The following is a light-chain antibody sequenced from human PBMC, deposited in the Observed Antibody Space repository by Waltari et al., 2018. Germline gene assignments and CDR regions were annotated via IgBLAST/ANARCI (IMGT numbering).Light chain of an antibody. V-gene: IGLV2-14*03. CDR1: SSAIGFYNF. Sequence: QSALPQPASVTGSPGQSVTISCTGTSSAIGFYNFFSWYQQHPDKAPKPMIYDVTNRPSGVSDRFSASKSGNTASLTISGLQAEDEGDYYCSSYTSSSTVVFGGGTKLTVL. CDR2: DVT. CDR3: SSYTSSSTVV. J-gene: IGLJ2*01.